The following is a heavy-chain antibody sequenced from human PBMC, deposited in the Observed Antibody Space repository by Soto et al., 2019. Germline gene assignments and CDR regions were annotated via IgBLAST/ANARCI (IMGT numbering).Heavy chain of an antibody. CDR2: ISAYNGNT. D-gene: IGHD6-6*01. CDR3: ARNNRSKKYYYFGMDV. V-gene: IGHV1-18*01. CDR1: GYTFTSYG. Sequence: ASVKVSCKASGYTFTSYGISWVRQAPGQGLEWMGWISAYNGNTNYAQKLQGRVTMTTDTSTSTAYMELRSLRSDDTAVYYCARNNRSKKYYYFGMDVWGQGTTVTVSS. J-gene: IGHJ6*02.